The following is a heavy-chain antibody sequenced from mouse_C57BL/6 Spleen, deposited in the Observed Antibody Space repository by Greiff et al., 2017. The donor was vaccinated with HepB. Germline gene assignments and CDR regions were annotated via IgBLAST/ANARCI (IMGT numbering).Heavy chain of an antibody. Sequence: VQRVESGPGLVQPSQSLSITCTVSGFSLTSYGVHWVRQSPGKGLEWLGVIWSGGSTYYNAAFISRLSISKDNSKSQVFFKMNSLQADDTAIYYCARGVVDWYFDVWGTGTTVTVSS. V-gene: IGHV2-2*01. CDR1: GFSLTSYG. CDR2: IWSGGST. J-gene: IGHJ1*03. CDR3: ARGVVDWYFDV.